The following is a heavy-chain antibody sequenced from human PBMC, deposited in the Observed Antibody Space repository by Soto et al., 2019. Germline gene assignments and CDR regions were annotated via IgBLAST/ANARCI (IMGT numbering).Heavy chain of an antibody. CDR3: ARGGRRGYYYDSSGTRRAFDI. J-gene: IGHJ3*02. D-gene: IGHD3-22*01. CDR1: GGSFSGYY. CDR2: INHSGST. V-gene: IGHV4-34*01. Sequence: PSETLSLTCAVYGGSFSGYYWSWIRQPPGKGLEWIGEINHSGSTNYNPSLKSRVTISVDTSKNQFSLKLSSVTAADTAVYYCARGGRRGYYYDSSGTRRAFDIWGQGTMVTVS.